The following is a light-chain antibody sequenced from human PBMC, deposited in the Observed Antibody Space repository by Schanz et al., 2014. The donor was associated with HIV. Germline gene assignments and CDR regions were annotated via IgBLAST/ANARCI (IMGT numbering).Light chain of an antibody. CDR2: GAS. CDR3: QQYGNSPRT. Sequence: EIVLTQSPGTLSLSPGERATLSCRASQTVSSHFLAWYQQKPGQAPRLLIFGASNRATGFPDRFSGSASGTDFTLTISRVEPEDYAVYYCQQYGNSPRTFGQGTKVEI. CDR1: QTVSSHF. J-gene: IGKJ1*01. V-gene: IGKV3-20*01.